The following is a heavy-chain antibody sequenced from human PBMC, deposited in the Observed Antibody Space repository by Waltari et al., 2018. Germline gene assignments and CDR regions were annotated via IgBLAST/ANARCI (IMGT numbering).Heavy chain of an antibody. V-gene: IGHV3-21*01. J-gene: IGHJ4*02. CDR1: GFTFSSYS. D-gene: IGHD2-2*01. CDR2: ISSSSSYI. CDR3: ARDARIVVVPAASYYFDY. Sequence: EVQLVESGGGLVKPGGSLRLSCAASGFTFSSYSMTWVRQAPGKGLEWVSSISSSSSYIYYADSVKVRFTISRDNAKNVLYLQMNSLRAEDTAVYYCARDARIVVVPAASYYFDYCGQGTLVTVSS.